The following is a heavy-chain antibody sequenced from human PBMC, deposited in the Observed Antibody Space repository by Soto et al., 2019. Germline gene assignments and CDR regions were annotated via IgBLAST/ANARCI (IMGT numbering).Heavy chain of an antibody. D-gene: IGHD3-22*01. Sequence: SETLSLTCTVSGVSISSYYWILIRQPPGKGLEWIGYIYYSGSTNYNPSLKSRVTISVDTSKNQFSLKLSSVTAADTAVYYCARHLLLYYYDSSGYYLRDAFDIWGQGTMVTVSS. CDR2: IYYSGST. CDR3: ARHLLLYYYDSSGYYLRDAFDI. CDR1: GVSISSYY. V-gene: IGHV4-59*08. J-gene: IGHJ3*02.